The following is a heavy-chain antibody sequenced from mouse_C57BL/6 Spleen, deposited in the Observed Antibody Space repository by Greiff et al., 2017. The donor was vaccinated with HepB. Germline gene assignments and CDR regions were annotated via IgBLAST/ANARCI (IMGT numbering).Heavy chain of an antibody. Sequence: VQLQQPGAELVKPGASVKLSCKASGYTFTSYWMHWVKQRPGQGLEWIGMIHPNSGSTNYNEKFKSKATLTVDKSSSTAYMQLSSLTSEDSAVYYCARSDDYDVVYYAMDYWGQGTSVTVSS. D-gene: IGHD2-4*01. CDR1: GYTFTSYW. V-gene: IGHV1-64*01. CDR3: ARSDDYDVVYYAMDY. J-gene: IGHJ4*01. CDR2: IHPNSGST.